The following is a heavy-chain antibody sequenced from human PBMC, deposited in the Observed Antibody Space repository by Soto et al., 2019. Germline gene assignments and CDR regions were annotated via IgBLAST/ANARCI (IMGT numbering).Heavy chain of an antibody. J-gene: IGHJ4*02. CDR1: GGSISSGGYY. V-gene: IGHV4-31*03. Sequence: QVQLQESGPGLVKPSQTLSLTCTVSGGSISSGGYYWSWIRQHPGKGLEWIGYIYYSGSSYYNPSLRRRVTISEDTSKNQFALKLSSVTAADTAVYYCARVRCGSTSCYRFDYWGQGTLVTVSS. CDR2: IYYSGSS. D-gene: IGHD2-2*01. CDR3: ARVRCGSTSCYRFDY.